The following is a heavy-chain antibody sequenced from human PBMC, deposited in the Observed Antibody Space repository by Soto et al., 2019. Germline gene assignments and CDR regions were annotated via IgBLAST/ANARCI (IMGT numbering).Heavy chain of an antibody. Sequence: GGSLRLSCAASGFTFSSYAMSWVRQAPGKGLEWVSAISGSGGSTYYADSVKGRFTISRDNSKNTLYLQMNSLRAEDTAVYYCAKGSLIVLMVYAIGAHMDVWGKGTTVTVSS. J-gene: IGHJ6*03. CDR3: AKGSLIVLMVYAIGAHMDV. CDR1: GFTFSSYA. D-gene: IGHD2-8*01. CDR2: ISGSGGST. V-gene: IGHV3-23*01.